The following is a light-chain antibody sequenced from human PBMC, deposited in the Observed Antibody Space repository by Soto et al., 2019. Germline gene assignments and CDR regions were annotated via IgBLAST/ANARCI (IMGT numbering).Light chain of an antibody. CDR3: QQYNNWPRT. V-gene: IGKV3-15*01. Sequence: EIGMTQSPATLSVCPGERVTLSCRASQSVSSDLAWYHQKNGQAPRLLIYCASTRATGIPARFSGSGYGTEFNLTINSLQSEDFAVYYCQQYNNWPRTFGQGTKVDIK. CDR1: QSVSSD. J-gene: IGKJ1*01. CDR2: CAS.